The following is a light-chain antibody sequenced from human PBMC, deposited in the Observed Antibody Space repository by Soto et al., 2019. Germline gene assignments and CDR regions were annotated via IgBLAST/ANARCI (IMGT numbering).Light chain of an antibody. CDR1: QNINSY. J-gene: IGKJ4*01. Sequence: DIQMTQSPSSLSASVGDRVTITCRASQNINSYLNWYQQKPGKAPKLLIYAASSLQSGVPSRFSGRGSGTDFTLTISSLQPEDFATYYCQQSYSTGLTFGGGTKVEIK. CDR2: AAS. CDR3: QQSYSTGLT. V-gene: IGKV1-39*01.